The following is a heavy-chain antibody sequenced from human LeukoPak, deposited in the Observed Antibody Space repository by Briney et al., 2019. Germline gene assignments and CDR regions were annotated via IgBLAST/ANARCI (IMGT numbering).Heavy chain of an antibody. Sequence: TSETLSLTCTVSGGSISSGGYYWSWIRQHPGKGLEWIGCIYYSGSTYYNPSLKSRVTISVDTSKNQFSLKLSSVTAADTAVYYCARDGYYCSGGSCSRNYFDYWGQGTLVTVSS. D-gene: IGHD2-15*01. J-gene: IGHJ4*02. CDR1: GGSISSGGYY. V-gene: IGHV4-31*03. CDR2: IYYSGST. CDR3: ARDGYYCSGGSCSRNYFDY.